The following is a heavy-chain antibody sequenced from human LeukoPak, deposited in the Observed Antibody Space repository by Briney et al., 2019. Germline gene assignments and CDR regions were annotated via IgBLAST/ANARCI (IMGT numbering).Heavy chain of an antibody. D-gene: IGHD1-20*01. Sequence: QTGGSLRLSCAASGFTFSDYSMNWVRQAPGKGLEWVAVISYDGSNKYYADSVKGRFTISRDNSKNTLYLQMNSLRAEDTAVYYCARVLTRMALGAFDIWGQGTMVTVSS. J-gene: IGHJ3*02. CDR1: GFTFSDYS. V-gene: IGHV3-30*03. CDR3: ARVLTRMALGAFDI. CDR2: ISYDGSNK.